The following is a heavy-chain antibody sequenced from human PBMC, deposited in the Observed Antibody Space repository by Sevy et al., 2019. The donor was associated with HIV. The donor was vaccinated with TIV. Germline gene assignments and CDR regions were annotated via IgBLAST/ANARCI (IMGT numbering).Heavy chain of an antibody. Sequence: ASVKVSCKASGGTFSSYAISWVRQAPGQGLEWMGGIIPIFGTANYAQKFQGRVTITADESTGTAYMELSSLRSEDTAVYYCARVIAALADYYYYGMDVWGQGTTVTVSS. CDR3: ARVIAALADYYYYGMDV. J-gene: IGHJ6*02. D-gene: IGHD6-13*01. V-gene: IGHV1-69*13. CDR2: IIPIFGTA. CDR1: GGTFSSYA.